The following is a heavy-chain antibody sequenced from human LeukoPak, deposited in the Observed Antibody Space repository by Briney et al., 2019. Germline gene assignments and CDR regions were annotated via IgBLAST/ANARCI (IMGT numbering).Heavy chain of an antibody. CDR3: AKDPRSSYYDSSGYCDY. V-gene: IGHV3-30*02. D-gene: IGHD3-22*01. J-gene: IGHJ4*02. Sequence: GGSLRLSCAASGFIFSNNGMHWVRQAPGKGLEWVAFIRYDGSNKYYADSVKGRFTISRDNSKDTLYLQMNSLRAEDSAVYYCAKDPRSSYYDSSGYCDYWGQGTLVTVSS. CDR1: GFIFSNNG. CDR2: IRYDGSNK.